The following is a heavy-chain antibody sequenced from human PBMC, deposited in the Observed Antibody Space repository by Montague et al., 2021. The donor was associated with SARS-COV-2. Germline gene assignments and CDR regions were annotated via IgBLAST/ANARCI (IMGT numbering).Heavy chain of an antibody. CDR2: IYWDDDE. J-gene: IGHJ5*02. Sequence: PALGKPTQTLTLTCTFSGFSLSTRGVGVGWIRQPPGKALEWLALIYWDDDERYSPSLESRLTISKDNSKNQVVLTMTKMAPVDTATYYCAHTKAPAGDRWFDPWGQGTPVTLSS. D-gene: IGHD6-13*01. CDR3: AHTKAPAGDRWFDP. CDR1: GFSLSTRGVG. V-gene: IGHV2-5*02.